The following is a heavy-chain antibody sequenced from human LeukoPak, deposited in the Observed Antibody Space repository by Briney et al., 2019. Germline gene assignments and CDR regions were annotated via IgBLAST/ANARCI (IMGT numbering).Heavy chain of an antibody. J-gene: IGHJ2*01. Sequence: SETLPLTCTVSGGSISSYYWSWIRQPPGKGLEWIGYIYYSGSTNYNPSLKSRVTISVDTSKNQFSLKLSSVTAADTAVYYCARVPRYDFWSGYADWYFDLWGRGTLVTVSS. CDR2: IYYSGST. CDR3: ARVPRYDFWSGYADWYFDL. V-gene: IGHV4-59*01. D-gene: IGHD3-3*01. CDR1: GGSISSYY.